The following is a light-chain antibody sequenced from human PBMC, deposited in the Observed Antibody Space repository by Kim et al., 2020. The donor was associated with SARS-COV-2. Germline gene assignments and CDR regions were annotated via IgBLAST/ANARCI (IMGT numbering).Light chain of an antibody. CDR3: QKYNNWTWT. V-gene: IGKV3-15*01. CDR1: QSVSSN. CDR2: GAS. Sequence: VSPEETATLSCRASQSVSSNLAWYQQKPGQAPKLLIYGASTRATGIQARFSGGGSGTEFTLTISSLQSEDFAVYYCQKYNNWTWTFGQRTK. J-gene: IGKJ1*01.